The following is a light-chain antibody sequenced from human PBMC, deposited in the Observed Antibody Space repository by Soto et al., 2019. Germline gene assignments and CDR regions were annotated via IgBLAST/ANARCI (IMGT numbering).Light chain of an antibody. V-gene: IGLV2-14*01. CDR2: EVS. Sequence: QSALTQPPSASGSPGQSVTISCTGTSSDVGGYNYVSWYQQEPGKAPKLMIYEVSNRPSGVSNRFSGSQSGNTASLTISGLQAEDEANYYCSSYTTSNTPLYVFGTGTKLTVL. CDR3: SSYTTSNTPLYV. J-gene: IGLJ1*01. CDR1: SSDVGGYNY.